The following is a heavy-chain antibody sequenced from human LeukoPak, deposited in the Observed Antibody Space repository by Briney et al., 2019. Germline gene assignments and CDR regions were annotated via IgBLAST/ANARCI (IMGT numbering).Heavy chain of an antibody. CDR1: GFTFSSTY. Sequence: PGGSLRLSCAASGFTFSSTYMSWVRQSPGKGPEWVSVVYKDGKMFYIDSVKGRFAISRDTSKNTVYLQMNNLRAEDTAVYYCASRHCSGGDCYFAGADPFDHWGQGTLVTVSS. J-gene: IGHJ4*02. V-gene: IGHV3-53*01. D-gene: IGHD2-21*01. CDR2: VYKDGKM. CDR3: ASRHCSGGDCYFAGADPFDH.